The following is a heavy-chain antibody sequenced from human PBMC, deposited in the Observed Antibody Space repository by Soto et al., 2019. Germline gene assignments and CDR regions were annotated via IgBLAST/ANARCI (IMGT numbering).Heavy chain of an antibody. D-gene: IGHD3-16*01. J-gene: IGHJ5*02. CDR3: ARGRSNHYESSPPPKFDP. V-gene: IGHV3-13*01. Sequence: EVQLVESGGGLVQPGGSLRLSCAASGFTFSTYDMHWVRQATGKGLEWVSAIGTIRDTYYLDSVKGRFTISRENAKNSVYLQMNSRRAGDTAVYYCARGRSNHYESSPPPKFDPWGRGTLVTVSS. CDR2: IGTIRDT. CDR1: GFTFSTYD.